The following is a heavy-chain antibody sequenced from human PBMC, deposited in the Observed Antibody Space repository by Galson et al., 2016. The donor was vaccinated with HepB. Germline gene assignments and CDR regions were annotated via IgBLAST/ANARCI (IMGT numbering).Heavy chain of an antibody. CDR2: INHSGST. D-gene: IGHD1-26*01. J-gene: IGHJ4*02. Sequence: SETLSLTCAVYGGSFSGYYWSWIRQPPGKGLEWIGEINHSGSTNYNPSLKSRVTISVDTSKNQFSLNLSSVTAADTAVYYCARAPLGPIHPFDYWGQGTLVTVSS. CDR1: GGSFSGYY. V-gene: IGHV4-34*01. CDR3: ARAPLGPIHPFDY.